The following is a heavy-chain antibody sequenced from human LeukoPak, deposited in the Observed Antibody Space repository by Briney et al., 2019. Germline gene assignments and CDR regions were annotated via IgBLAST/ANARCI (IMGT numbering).Heavy chain of an antibody. Sequence: GASVKVSCKASGYTFTSYGISWVRQAPGQGLEWMGWISAYNGNTNYAQKLQGRVTMTTDTSTSTAYMELRSLRSDDTAVYYCARGTYYYDSSGYYYVRLPDAFDIWGQGTMVTVSS. V-gene: IGHV1-18*01. CDR3: ARGTYYYDSSGYYYVRLPDAFDI. D-gene: IGHD3-22*01. J-gene: IGHJ3*02. CDR1: GYTFTSYG. CDR2: ISAYNGNT.